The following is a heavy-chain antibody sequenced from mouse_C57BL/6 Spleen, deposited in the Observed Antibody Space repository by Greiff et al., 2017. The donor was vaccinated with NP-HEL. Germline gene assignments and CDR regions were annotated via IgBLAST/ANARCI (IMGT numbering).Heavy chain of an antibody. V-gene: IGHV6-6*01. CDR2: IRNKANNHAT. Sequence: EVKLQESGGGLVQPGGSMKLSCAASGFTFSDAWMDWVRQSPEKGLEWVAEIRNKANNHATYYAESVKGRFTISRDDSKSSVYLQMNSLSAEDTGIYYCTPIYDGYYAMDYWGQGTSVTVSS. D-gene: IGHD2-3*01. J-gene: IGHJ4*01. CDR3: TPIYDGYYAMDY. CDR1: GFTFSDAW.